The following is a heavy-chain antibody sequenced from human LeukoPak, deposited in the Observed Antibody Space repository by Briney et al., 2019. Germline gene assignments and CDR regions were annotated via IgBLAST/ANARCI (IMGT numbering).Heavy chain of an antibody. V-gene: IGHV1-18*01. CDR2: ISAYNGNT. D-gene: IGHD3-16*02. CDR1: GYTFTSYG. J-gene: IGHJ4*02. CDR3: ATIPDYDYVWGSYPY. Sequence: GASVKVSCKASGYTFTSYGISWVRQAPGQGLEWMGWISAYNGNTNYAQKLQGRVTMTTDTSTSTAYMELRSLRSDDTAVYYCATIPDYDYVWGSYPYWGQGTLVTVSS.